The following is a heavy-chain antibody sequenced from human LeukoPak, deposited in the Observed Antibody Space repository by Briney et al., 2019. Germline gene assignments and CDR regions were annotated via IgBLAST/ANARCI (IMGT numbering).Heavy chain of an antibody. CDR1: GFTFSSYG. V-gene: IGHV3-30*03. CDR2: ISYDGSNK. CDR3: ARDSPAYCSGGSCFSGGMDV. Sequence: GRSPGLSCAASGFTFSSYGMHWVRQAPGKGLEWVAVISYDGSNKYYADSVKGRFTISRDYSKNTLYLQMNSLRAEDTAVYYCARDSPAYCSGGSCFSGGMDVWGQGTTVSVSS. J-gene: IGHJ6*01. D-gene: IGHD2-15*01.